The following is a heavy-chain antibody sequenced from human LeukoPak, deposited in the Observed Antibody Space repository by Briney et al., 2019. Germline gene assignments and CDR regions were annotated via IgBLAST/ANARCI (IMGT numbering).Heavy chain of an antibody. Sequence: PSETLSLTCTVSGGSISSSSYYWGWIRQPPGKGLEWIGSIYYSGSTYYYPSLKRRVTISVDTSKNQFSLKLSSVTAADTAVYYCARLVTVTKTLDPWGQGTLVTVSS. CDR2: IYYSGST. D-gene: IGHD4-17*01. CDR3: ARLVTVTKTLDP. CDR1: GGSISSSSYY. J-gene: IGHJ5*02. V-gene: IGHV4-39*01.